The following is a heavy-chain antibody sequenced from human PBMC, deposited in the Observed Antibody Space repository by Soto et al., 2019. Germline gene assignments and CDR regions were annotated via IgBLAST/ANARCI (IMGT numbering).Heavy chain of an antibody. D-gene: IGHD3-3*01. J-gene: IGHJ5*02. Sequence: RSETLSLTCTFSCGSISRQYWSWLRQPPGKVLEWIGYIYYSGSTNYNPSLKSRVTISIDTSRNQFSLELRSVTAADTAVYYCARDVGLQYDTGYSDFWTGKNNWFDPWGQGTLVTVS. CDR3: ARDVGLQYDTGYSDFWTGKNNWFDP. CDR2: IYYSGST. V-gene: IGHV4-59*11. CDR1: CGSISRQY.